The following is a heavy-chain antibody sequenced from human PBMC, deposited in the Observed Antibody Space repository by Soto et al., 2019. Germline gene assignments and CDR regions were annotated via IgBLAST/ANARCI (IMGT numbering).Heavy chain of an antibody. CDR3: ARLEVERRPKNYYYGMDV. J-gene: IGHJ6*02. V-gene: IGHV4-39*01. Sequence: SETLSLTCTVSGGSISSSSYYWGWIRQPPGKGLEWIGSIYYSGSTYYNPSLKSRVTISVDTSKNQFSLKLSSVTAAGTAVYYCARLEVERRPKNYYYGMDVWGQGTTVTVSS. CDR1: GGSISSSSYY. D-gene: IGHD1-1*01. CDR2: IYYSGST.